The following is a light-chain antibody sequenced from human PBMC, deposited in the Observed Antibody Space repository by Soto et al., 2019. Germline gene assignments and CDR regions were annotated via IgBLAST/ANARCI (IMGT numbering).Light chain of an antibody. J-gene: IGLJ1*01. CDR2: EVS. Sequence: QSALTQPPSVSGSPGQSVTISCTGTSSDVGSYNRVSWYQQPPGTAPKLMIYEVSNRPSGVPDRFSGSKSGNTASLTVSGLQAEDEADYYCSSYAGSNNFGVFGTGTKVTVL. CDR3: SSYAGSNNFGV. CDR1: SSDVGSYNR. V-gene: IGLV2-18*02.